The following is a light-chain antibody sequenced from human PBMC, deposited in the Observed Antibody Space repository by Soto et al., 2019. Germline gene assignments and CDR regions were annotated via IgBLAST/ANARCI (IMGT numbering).Light chain of an antibody. J-gene: IGKJ1*01. CDR3: QHSYTAPWT. Sequence: DIQMTQSPCSLSASLGDRVTITCRASENIIQYLNWYQQKPGKVPRLLVYGASRLETGVPSRFSASGFGTEFTLTIRGLQSEDFATYYCQHSYTAPWTFGQGTKV. CDR1: ENIIQY. CDR2: GAS. V-gene: IGKV1-39*01.